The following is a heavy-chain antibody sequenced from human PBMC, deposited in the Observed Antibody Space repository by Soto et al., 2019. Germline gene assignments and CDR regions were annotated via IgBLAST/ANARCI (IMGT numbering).Heavy chain of an antibody. CDR3: AKEGFLDSSGQLDH. V-gene: IGHV3-30-3*01. D-gene: IGHD6-19*01. J-gene: IGHJ4*02. CDR2: LSYDGSNN. CDR1: GFTFSNYA. Sequence: GGSLRLSCAASGFTFSNYAMHWVRQAPGKGLQWVAVLSYDGSNNYYADSVKGRFTISRDNSKNTLYLQMNNLRPEDTATYYCAKEGFLDSSGQLDHWGQGSLVTVSS.